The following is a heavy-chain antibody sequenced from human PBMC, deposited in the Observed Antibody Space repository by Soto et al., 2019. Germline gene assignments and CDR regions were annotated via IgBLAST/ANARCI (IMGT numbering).Heavy chain of an antibody. Sequence: PGGPLRFSCTASGFTFADYAMSWVRQGPAKGREGGGFIRSKAHGGTTEYAASVKGRFTISTDDSKSIAYLQMNSLNSADTAVYYCTRVLSVVVPAAIPHYGMDVWGQGTTVTVSS. J-gene: IGHJ6*02. CDR2: IRSKAHGGTT. D-gene: IGHD2-2*02. CDR1: GFTFADYA. V-gene: IGHV3-49*04. CDR3: TRVLSVVVPAAIPHYGMDV.